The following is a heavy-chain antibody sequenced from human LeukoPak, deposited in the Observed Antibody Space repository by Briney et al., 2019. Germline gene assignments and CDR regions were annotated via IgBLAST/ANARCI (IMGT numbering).Heavy chain of an antibody. D-gene: IGHD3-9*01. CDR3: ARGRRVVLRYFDY. V-gene: IGHV4-39*01. J-gene: IGHJ4*02. Sequence: SETLSLTCTVSGGSISSSSYYWGWIRQPPGKGLEWIGSIYYSGSTYYNPSLKSRVTISVDTSKNQFSLKLSSVTAADTAVYYCARGRRVVLRYFDYWGQGTLVTVSS. CDR2: IYYSGST. CDR1: GGSISSSSYY.